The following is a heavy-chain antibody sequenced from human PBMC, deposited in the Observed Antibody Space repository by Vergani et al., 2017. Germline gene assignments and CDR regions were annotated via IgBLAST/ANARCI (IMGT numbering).Heavy chain of an antibody. CDR1: GGSISSGGYY. Sequence: QVQLQESGPGLVKPSQTLSLTCTVSGGSISSGGYYWSWIRQPPGKGLEWIGEINHSGSTNYNPSLKSRVTISVDTSKNQCSLKLSSVTAADTAVYYCAGAPLIVVVPAAILGGVRGMDVWGQGTTVTVSS. V-gene: IGHV4-31*03. CDR3: AGAPLIVVVPAAILGGVRGMDV. CDR2: INHSGST. D-gene: IGHD2-2*01. J-gene: IGHJ6*02.